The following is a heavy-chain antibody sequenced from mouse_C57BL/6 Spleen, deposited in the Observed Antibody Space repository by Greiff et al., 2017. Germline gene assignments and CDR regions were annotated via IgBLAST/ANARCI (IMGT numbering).Heavy chain of an antibody. J-gene: IGHJ4*01. CDR3: ARGDSGDY. Sequence: VQLKQSGPELVKPGASVKISCKASGYSFTGYYMNWVKQSPEKSLEWIGEINPSTGGTTYNQKFKAKATLTVDKSSSTAYMQLKSLTSEDSAVYYCARGDSGDYWGQGTSGTVSS. V-gene: IGHV1-42*01. D-gene: IGHD1-3*01. CDR2: INPSTGGT. CDR1: GYSFTGYY.